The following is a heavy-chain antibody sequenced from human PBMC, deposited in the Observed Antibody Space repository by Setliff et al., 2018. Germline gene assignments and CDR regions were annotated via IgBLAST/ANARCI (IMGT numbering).Heavy chain of an antibody. CDR2: LYPSGFT. D-gene: IGHD1-1*01. Sequence: SETLSLTCSVSGASVSSNDYFWAWIRQPPRERLHWIGTLYPSGFTYYNPSLRDRVTISADPSKDELSLSLQSVTAADSAVYYCARLKVGNNWPDYWGQGTLVTVSS. V-gene: IGHV4-39*01. CDR1: GASVSSNDYF. J-gene: IGHJ4*02. CDR3: ARLKVGNNWPDY.